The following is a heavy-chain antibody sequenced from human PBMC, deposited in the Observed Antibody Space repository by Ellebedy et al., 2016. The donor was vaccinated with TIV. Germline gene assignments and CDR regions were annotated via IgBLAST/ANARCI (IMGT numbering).Heavy chain of an antibody. CDR3: VRGGGSLDY. CDR2: IKQDGSDK. D-gene: IGHD3-10*01. J-gene: IGHJ4*02. Sequence: GGSLRLSXAASGFSFSTYWMSWVRQPPGKGLEWVANIKQDGSDKYYVDSVKGRFTISRDNAKNSLYLQVNSLRVEDTAVYYCVRGGGSLDYWGQGPLVTVSS. CDR1: GFSFSTYW. V-gene: IGHV3-7*01.